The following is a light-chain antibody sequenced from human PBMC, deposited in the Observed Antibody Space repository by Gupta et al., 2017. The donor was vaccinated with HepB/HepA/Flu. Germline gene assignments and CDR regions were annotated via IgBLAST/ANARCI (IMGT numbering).Light chain of an antibody. CDR1: QSISSY. J-gene: IGKJ1*01. V-gene: IGKV1-39*01. CDR3: QQSYSTPGT. Sequence: DIKMTQYPSSLFASVGDRVTITCRASQSISSYLNWYQQKPGKAPKLLIYAASSLQSGVPSRFSGSGSGTDFTLTISSLQPEDFATYYCQQSYSTPGTFGQGTKVEIK. CDR2: AAS.